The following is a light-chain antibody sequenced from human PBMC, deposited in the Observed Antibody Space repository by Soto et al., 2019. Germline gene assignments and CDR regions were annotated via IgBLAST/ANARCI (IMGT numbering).Light chain of an antibody. CDR1: QSIDTH. CDR3: HQTYSPPDT. V-gene: IGKV1-39*01. J-gene: IGKJ1*01. Sequence: DIRMTQSPSSLSASVGDRVTITCRASQSIDTHLNWYQQHPGKAPNALIYEASNLQRGVPSRFSGSGSGTDFTLTVSGLQPDDSATYYCHQTYSPPDTFGQGTKVDI. CDR2: EAS.